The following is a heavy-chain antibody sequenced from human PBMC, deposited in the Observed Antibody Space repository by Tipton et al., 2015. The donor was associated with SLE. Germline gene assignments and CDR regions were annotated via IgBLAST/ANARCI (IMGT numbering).Heavy chain of an antibody. D-gene: IGHD2-15*01. V-gene: IGHV4-39*07. CDR2: IYYSGST. J-gene: IGHJ1*01. Sequence: TLSLTCAVYGGSFSSYYWGWIRQPPGKGLEWIGSIYYSGSTYYNPSLKSRVTISVDTSKNQFSLKLSSVTAADTAVYYCARGYCSGGSCYSAEYFQHWGQGTLVTVSS. CDR3: ARGYCSGGSCYSAEYFQH. CDR1: GGSFSSYY.